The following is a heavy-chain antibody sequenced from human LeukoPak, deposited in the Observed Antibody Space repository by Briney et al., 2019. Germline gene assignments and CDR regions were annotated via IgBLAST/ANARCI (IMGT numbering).Heavy chain of an antibody. D-gene: IGHD6-13*01. CDR1: GFTFSSYD. J-gene: IGHJ4*02. CDR3: ARAGYSSSWYPRGYFDY. CDR2: IGTAGDT. Sequence: GGSLRLSCAASGFTFSSYDMHWVRQATGKGLEWVSAIGTAGDTYYPGSVKGRFTSSRENAKNSLYLQMNSLRAGDTAVYYCARAGYSSSWYPRGYFDYWGQGTLVTVSS. V-gene: IGHV3-13*01.